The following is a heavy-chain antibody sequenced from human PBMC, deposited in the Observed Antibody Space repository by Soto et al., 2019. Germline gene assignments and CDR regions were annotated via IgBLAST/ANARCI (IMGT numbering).Heavy chain of an antibody. CDR1: GFTFSSYG. CDR2: IWYDGSNK. Sequence: QVQLVESGGGVVQPGRSLSLSCAASGFTFSSYGMHWVRQAPGKGLEWVAVIWYDGSNKYYADSVKGRFTISRDNSKNTLYLQMNSLRAEDTAVYYCASTGEQLGPFDYWGQGTLVTVSS. V-gene: IGHV3-33*01. D-gene: IGHD6-6*01. J-gene: IGHJ4*02. CDR3: ASTGEQLGPFDY.